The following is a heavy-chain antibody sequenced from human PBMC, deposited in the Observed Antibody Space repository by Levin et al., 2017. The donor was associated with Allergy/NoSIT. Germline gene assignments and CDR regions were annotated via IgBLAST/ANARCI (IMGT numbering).Heavy chain of an antibody. Sequence: GESLKISCAASGFTVSSHYMNWVRQAPGKGLEWVSVTYSGGTTYYADSVKGRFTISRDSFKNTLYLQMNSLRAEDAAVYYCARGYNYGHHFDFWGQGTLVTVSS. J-gene: IGHJ4*02. D-gene: IGHD5-18*01. CDR2: TYSGGTT. CDR3: ARGYNYGHHFDF. CDR1: GFTVSSHY. V-gene: IGHV3-66*01.